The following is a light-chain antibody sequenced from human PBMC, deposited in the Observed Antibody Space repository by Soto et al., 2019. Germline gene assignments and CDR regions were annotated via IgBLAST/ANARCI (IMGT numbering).Light chain of an antibody. Sequence: QSALAQPASVSGSPGQSITISCIGTSSDVGGYDYVSWYQHHPGEAPRLMIYDVSDRPSGVSNRFSGSKSGNTASLTISGLQAEDEAEYYCSSYASTKYVFGSGTKVTVL. V-gene: IGLV2-14*03. CDR1: SSDVGGYDY. CDR2: DVS. CDR3: SSYASTKYV. J-gene: IGLJ1*01.